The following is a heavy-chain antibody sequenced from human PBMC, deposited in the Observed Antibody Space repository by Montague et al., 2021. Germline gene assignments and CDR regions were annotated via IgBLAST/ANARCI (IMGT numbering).Heavy chain of an antibody. CDR2: N. J-gene: IGHJ4*02. Sequence: NDYAVSVKSRITINPDTSKNQISLQLNSVTPEDTAVYYCARTSASRDYWCQGTLVTVSS. D-gene: IGHD1-26*01. CDR3: ARTSASRDY. V-gene: IGHV6-1*01.